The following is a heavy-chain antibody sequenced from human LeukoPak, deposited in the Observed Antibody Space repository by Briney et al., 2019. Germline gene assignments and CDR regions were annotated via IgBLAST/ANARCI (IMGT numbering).Heavy chain of an antibody. J-gene: IGHJ6*03. CDR2: IYHSGTT. Sequence: PSETLSLTCTVSGGSISNSSYYWGWIRQPPGKGLEWIGGIYHSGTTYYNPSLKSRVTISVDSSHNQFSLHLSSVTGADTAVYYCARGRPSKRNYYMDVWGKGTTVTVSS. CDR1: GGSISNSSYY. CDR3: ARGRPSKRNYYMDV. D-gene: IGHD5-24*01. V-gene: IGHV4-39*01.